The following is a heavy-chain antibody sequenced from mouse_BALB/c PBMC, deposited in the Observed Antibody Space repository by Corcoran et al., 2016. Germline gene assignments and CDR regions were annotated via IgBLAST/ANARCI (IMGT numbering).Heavy chain of an antibody. CDR2: ISCYNGAT. CDR3: ARYGNPHWYFDV. CDR1: GYSFTGYY. J-gene: IGHJ1*01. V-gene: IGHV1S34*01. Sequence: LVKTGASVKISCKASGYSFTGYYMHWVKQSHGKSLEWIGYISCYNGATSYNQKFKGKATFTEDTSSSTAYMHFNSLTSEDSAVYYCARYGNPHWYFDVWGAGTTVTLSS. D-gene: IGHD2-1*01.